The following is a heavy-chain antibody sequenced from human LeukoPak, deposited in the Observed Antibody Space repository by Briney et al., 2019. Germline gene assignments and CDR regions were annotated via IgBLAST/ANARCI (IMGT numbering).Heavy chain of an antibody. CDR1: GFTFSTSA. Sequence: GGSLRLSCAASGFTFSTSAMSWVRQAPVKGLEWVSAISGSGGSTYYADSVKGRFTISRDNSKNTLYLQMNSLRAEDTAVYYCAKVRTVTNLYYFDYWGQGTLVTVSS. D-gene: IGHD4-11*01. CDR2: ISGSGGST. V-gene: IGHV3-23*01. J-gene: IGHJ4*02. CDR3: AKVRTVTNLYYFDY.